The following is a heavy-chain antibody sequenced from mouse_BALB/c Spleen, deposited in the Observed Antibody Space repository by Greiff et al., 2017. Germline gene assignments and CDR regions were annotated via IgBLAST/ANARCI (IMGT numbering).Heavy chain of an antibody. CDR3: ARRGDYHMDD. V-gene: IGHV5-9-3*01. D-gene: IGHD2-4*01. CDR1: GFTFSSYA. CDR2: ISSGGSYT. J-gene: IGHJ4*01. Sequence: EVHLVESGGGLVKPGGSPKLSCAASGFTFSSYAMSWVRQTPEKRLEWVATISSGGSYTYYPDSVKGRFTISRDNAKNTLYLQMSSLRSEDTAMYYCARRGDYHMDDWGQGTSVTVSS.